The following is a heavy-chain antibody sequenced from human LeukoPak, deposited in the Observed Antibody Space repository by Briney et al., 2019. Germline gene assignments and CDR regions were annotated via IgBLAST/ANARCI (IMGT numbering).Heavy chain of an antibody. V-gene: IGHV3-21*01. J-gene: IGHJ4*02. D-gene: IGHD6-13*01. CDR3: ARASIAAAG. CDR1: GFTFSIYS. CDR2: ISSSRSYI. Sequence: PGGSLTLSCSASGFTFSIYSMIWVPPAPGKRLEWGSSISSSRSYIYYADSVKGRFTICRDNAKNSLYLQMNSLRAEDTAVYYCARASIAAAGWGQGTLVTVSS.